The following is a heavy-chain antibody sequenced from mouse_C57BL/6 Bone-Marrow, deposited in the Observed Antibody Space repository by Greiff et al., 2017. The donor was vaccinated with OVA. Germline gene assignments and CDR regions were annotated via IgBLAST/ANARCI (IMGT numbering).Heavy chain of an antibody. CDR1: GFTFSSYG. Sequence: EVMLVESGGDLVKPGGSLKLSCAASGFTFSSYGMSWVRQTPDKRLEWVATISSGGSYTYYPDSVKGRFPISRDNAKNTLYLQMSSLKSEDTAMYYCARHYYGSSYYWGQGTTLTVSS. J-gene: IGHJ2*01. CDR2: ISSGGSYT. CDR3: ARHYYGSSYY. D-gene: IGHD1-1*01. V-gene: IGHV5-6*01.